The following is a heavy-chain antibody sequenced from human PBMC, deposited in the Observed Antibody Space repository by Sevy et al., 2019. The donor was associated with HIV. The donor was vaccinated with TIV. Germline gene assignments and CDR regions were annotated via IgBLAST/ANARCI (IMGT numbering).Heavy chain of an antibody. CDR3: ARMADYYDSSGYYPLKF. CDR1: GYTFTAYY. J-gene: IGHJ4*02. V-gene: IGHV1-2*02. D-gene: IGHD3-22*01. Sequence: ASVKVSCKASGYTFTAYYIHWVRQAPGQRLEWMGWINPNSGGTYFAKKFQDSVTLTTDTSVNTAYMELRSLRFDDTAVYYCARMADYYDSSGYYPLKFWGQGTLVTVSS. CDR2: INPNSGGT.